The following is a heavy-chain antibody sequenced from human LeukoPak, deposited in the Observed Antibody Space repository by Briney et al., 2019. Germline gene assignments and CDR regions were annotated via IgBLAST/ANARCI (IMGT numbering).Heavy chain of an antibody. Sequence: ASVKVSCKASGYTFTSYAMHWVRQAPGQRLEWMGWINAGNGNTKYSQRFQGRVTITRDTSASTAYMELSSLRSEDTAVYYCAGPSGYSSGWGFDYWGQGTLVTVSS. CDR2: INAGNGNT. D-gene: IGHD6-19*01. V-gene: IGHV1-3*01. CDR1: GYTFTSYA. J-gene: IGHJ4*02. CDR3: AGPSGYSSGWGFDY.